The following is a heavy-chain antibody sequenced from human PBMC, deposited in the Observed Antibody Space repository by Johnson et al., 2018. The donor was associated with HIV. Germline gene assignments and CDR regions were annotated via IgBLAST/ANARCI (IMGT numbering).Heavy chain of an antibody. CDR1: GFTFSSYG. CDR3: AVVALPMYWYDAFDI. J-gene: IGHJ3*02. CDR2: IRYDGSNK. D-gene: IGHD2-21*01. Sequence: QVQLVESGGGVVQPGGSLRLSCAASGFTFSSYGMHWVRQAPGKGLEWVAFIRYDGSNKYYADSVKGRFTISRDNSKNTVYLQMNSLRAEDTAVYYCAVVALPMYWYDAFDIWGQGTMVTVSS. V-gene: IGHV3-30*02.